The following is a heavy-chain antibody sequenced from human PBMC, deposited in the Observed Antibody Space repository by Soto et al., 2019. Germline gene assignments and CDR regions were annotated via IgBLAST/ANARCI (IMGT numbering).Heavy chain of an antibody. J-gene: IGHJ6*02. V-gene: IGHV4-59*01. CDR1: GGSISSYY. Sequence: PSETLSLTCTVSGGSISSYYWSWIRQPPGKGLEWIGYIYYSGSTSYNPSLKSRVTISVDTSKNQFSLKLSSVTAADTAVYYCARGPYYYDSSGYYTHRPHYYYYGMDVWGQGTTVTVSS. CDR3: ARGPYYYDSSGYYTHRPHYYYYGMDV. CDR2: IYYSGST. D-gene: IGHD3-22*01.